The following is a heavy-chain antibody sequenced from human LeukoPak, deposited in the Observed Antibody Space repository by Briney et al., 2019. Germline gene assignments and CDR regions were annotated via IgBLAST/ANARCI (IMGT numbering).Heavy chain of an antibody. D-gene: IGHD6-25*01. Sequence: SETLSLTCTVSGGSISSGDYYWSWIRQHPGKGLEWIGYIYYSGSTYYNPSLKSRVTISVDTSKNQFSLKLSSVTAADTAVYYCARDSAPGGLDYWGXXXLVTVSS. V-gene: IGHV4-31*03. CDR1: GGSISSGDYY. CDR2: IYYSGST. CDR3: ARDSAPGGLDY. J-gene: IGHJ4*01.